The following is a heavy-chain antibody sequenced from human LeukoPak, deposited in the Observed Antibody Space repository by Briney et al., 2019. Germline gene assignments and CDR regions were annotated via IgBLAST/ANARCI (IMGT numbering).Heavy chain of an antibody. Sequence: GGSLRLSCAASGFTFRGYAMSWVRQAPGKGLDWVSAITSGGGNTHHADTVQGRFTISRDNSKNTLYLQMSSLRAEDTAIYYCAKGSSSSRPYYFDYWGQGILVTVSS. J-gene: IGHJ4*02. D-gene: IGHD6-6*01. V-gene: IGHV3-23*01. CDR1: GFTFRGYA. CDR3: AKGSSSSRPYYFDY. CDR2: ITSGGGNT.